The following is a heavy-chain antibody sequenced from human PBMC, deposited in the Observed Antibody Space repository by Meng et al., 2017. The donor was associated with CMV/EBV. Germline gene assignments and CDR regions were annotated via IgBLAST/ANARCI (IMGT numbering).Heavy chain of an antibody. CDR3: AKDQGAYDFWSGYYTLDI. V-gene: IGHV3-23*01. D-gene: IGHD3-3*01. J-gene: IGHJ3*02. CDR1: GFTFSSYA. Sequence: GESLKIPCAASGFTFSSYAMSWVRQAPGTGLEWVSAISGSGGSTYYADSVKGRFTISSDNSKNTLYLQMDSLRAEDTAVYYCAKDQGAYDFWSGYYTLDIWGQGTMVTVSS. CDR2: ISGSGGST.